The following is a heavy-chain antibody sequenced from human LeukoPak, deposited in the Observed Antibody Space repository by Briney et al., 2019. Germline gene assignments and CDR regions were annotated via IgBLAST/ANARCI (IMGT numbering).Heavy chain of an antibody. CDR3: ARRSDWFDP. V-gene: IGHV5-51*01. CDR2: IYPGDSDT. D-gene: IGHD6-6*01. CDR1: GYSFSSYW. Sequence: GESLKISCKGSGYSFSSYWIGWVRQMPGKGLEWMGIIYPGDSDTRYSPSFQGQVTISADKSISTAYLQWNSLKTSDTAIYYCARRSDWFDPWGQGTLVTVSS. J-gene: IGHJ5*02.